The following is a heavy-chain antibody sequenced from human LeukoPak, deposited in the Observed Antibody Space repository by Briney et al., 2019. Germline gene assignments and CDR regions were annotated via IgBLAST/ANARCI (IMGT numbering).Heavy chain of an antibody. Sequence: HPGGSLRLSCATSGFTFTSYAMHWVRQASGKGLEWVGRIRSKAYNYATAYTESVKGRFTISRDDSKNTADLQMNSLKTEDTAVYYCTRSPSGDSYSWYSDLWGRGTLVTVSS. CDR2: IRSKAYNYAT. CDR3: TRSPSGDSYSWYSDL. J-gene: IGHJ2*01. V-gene: IGHV3-73*01. CDR1: GFTFTSYA. D-gene: IGHD2-21*01.